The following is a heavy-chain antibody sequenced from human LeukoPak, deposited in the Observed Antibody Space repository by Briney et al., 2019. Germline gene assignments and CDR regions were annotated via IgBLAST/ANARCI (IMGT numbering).Heavy chain of an antibody. Sequence: SETLSLTCTISGYSISSGYYWGWIRQPPGKGLEWIGSIYHSGSTYYNPSLKSRVTISLDTSENQFSLKLSSVTAADTAVYYCARDPYSSGWGYFDYWGQGTLVTVSS. CDR1: GYSISSGYY. CDR2: IYHSGST. CDR3: ARDPYSSGWGYFDY. V-gene: IGHV4-38-2*02. D-gene: IGHD6-19*01. J-gene: IGHJ4*02.